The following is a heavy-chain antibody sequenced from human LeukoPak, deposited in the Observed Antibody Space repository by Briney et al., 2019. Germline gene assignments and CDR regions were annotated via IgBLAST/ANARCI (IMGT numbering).Heavy chain of an antibody. CDR3: ARRREGVSWFDP. D-gene: IGHD1-26*01. J-gene: IGHJ5*02. CDR2: INYNGRT. V-gene: IGHV4-39*01. Sequence: SETLSLTCTVSGDSISNNYYWGWIRQPPGKGLEWIALINYNGRTFNNPSLKGRVAISIDTSNNQFSLKLTSVTAADTAVYYCARRREGVSWFDPWGQGTLVTVSS. CDR1: GDSISNNYY.